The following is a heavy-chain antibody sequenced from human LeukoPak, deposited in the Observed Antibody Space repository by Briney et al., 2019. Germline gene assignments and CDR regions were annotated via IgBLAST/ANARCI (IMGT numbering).Heavy chain of an antibody. Sequence: PSETLSLTCTVSGGSISRGGYYWSWIRQHPGKGLEWIGYIYYSGSTYYNPSLKSRVTISVDTSKNQFSLKLSSVTAADTAVYYCARRLAQAGYINGHNWFDPWGQGTLVTVSS. CDR1: GGSISRGGYY. J-gene: IGHJ5*02. CDR2: IYYSGST. D-gene: IGHD5-24*01. CDR3: ARRLAQAGYINGHNWFDP. V-gene: IGHV4-31*03.